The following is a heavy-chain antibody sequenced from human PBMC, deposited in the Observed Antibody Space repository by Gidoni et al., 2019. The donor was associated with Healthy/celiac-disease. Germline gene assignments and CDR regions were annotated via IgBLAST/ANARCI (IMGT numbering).Heavy chain of an antibody. V-gene: IGHV4-34*01. J-gene: IGHJ5*02. Sequence: QVQLQQWGAGLLKPSETLSLTCAVYGGSFSGYYWSWIRQPPGKGLEWIGEINHSGSTNYNPSLKSRVTISVDTSKNQFSLKLSSVTAADTAVYYCARCLYLLWFGGRGWSWFDPWGQGTLVTVSS. D-gene: IGHD3-10*01. CDR2: INHSGST. CDR1: GGSFSGYY. CDR3: ARCLYLLWFGGRGWSWFDP.